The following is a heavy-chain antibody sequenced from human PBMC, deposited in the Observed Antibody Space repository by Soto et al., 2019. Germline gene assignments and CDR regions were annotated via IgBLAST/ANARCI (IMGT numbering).Heavy chain of an antibody. CDR1: GFTFRSYW. D-gene: IGHD2-15*01. J-gene: IGHJ6*02. CDR3: VRGFCSGGTCYYYYYGMDV. V-gene: IGHV3-74*01. Sequence: EVPLVESGGGLVQPGGSLRLSCEASGFTFRSYWMHWVRQAPGKGLVWVSRIKSDGSSTSYAESVKGRFTISRDNAKNTLYLQMNSLRAEDTAVYYCVRGFCSGGTCYYYYYGMDVWGQGTTVTVSS. CDR2: IKSDGSST.